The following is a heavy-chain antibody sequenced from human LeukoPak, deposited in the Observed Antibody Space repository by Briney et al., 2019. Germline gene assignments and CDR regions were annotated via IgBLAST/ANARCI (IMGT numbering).Heavy chain of an antibody. V-gene: IGHV3-30-3*01. J-gene: IGHJ4*02. CDR1: GFTFSSYA. CDR3: ARVTWELGGSDY. Sequence: GGSLRLSCAASGFTFSSYAMHWVRQAPGKGLEWVAVISYDGSNKYYADSVKGRFTISRDNSKNTLYLQMNSLRAEDTAVYFCARVTWELGGSDYWGQGTLVTVSS. CDR2: ISYDGSNK. D-gene: IGHD1-26*01.